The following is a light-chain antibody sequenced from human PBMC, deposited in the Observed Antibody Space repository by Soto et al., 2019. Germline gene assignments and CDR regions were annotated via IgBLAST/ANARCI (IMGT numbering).Light chain of an antibody. CDR2: DAS. V-gene: IGKV1-5*01. CDR3: QQFRA. CDR1: DIISSW. Sequence: DIQMTQSPSTVSASVGDRVTITCRASDIISSWLAWYQQKPGKAPRLLIFDASNLERGVPSRFGGSGSGTEFTLTINNLQPDDFATYYCQQFRAFGQGTKVEIK. J-gene: IGKJ1*01.